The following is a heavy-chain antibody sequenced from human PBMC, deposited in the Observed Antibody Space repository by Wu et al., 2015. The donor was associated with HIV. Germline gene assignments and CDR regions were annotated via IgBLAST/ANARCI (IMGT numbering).Heavy chain of an antibody. CDR1: GVALTSFT. J-gene: IGHJ4*02. CDR2: IIPLFDVA. V-gene: IGHV1-69*05. D-gene: IGHD2-15*01. Sequence: QVQLVQSGTEVKKPGSSVKVSCKASGVALTSFTFSWVRQAPGQGLEWMGGIIPLFDVAQYAQKFRDRVTITTDESTSTTYMELSNLKSEDTAVYFCTRSTFAGGSDTWYSFDKWGQGTLVSVSS. CDR3: TRSTFAGGSDTWYSFDK.